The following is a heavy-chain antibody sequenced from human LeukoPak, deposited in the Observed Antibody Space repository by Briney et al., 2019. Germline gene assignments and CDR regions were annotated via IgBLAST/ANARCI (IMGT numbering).Heavy chain of an antibody. J-gene: IGHJ5*02. V-gene: IGHV4-4*07. CDR2: IYASGST. Sequence: PWETLSLTCTVSGGSISSYYWSWIRQPAGKGLEWIGRIYASGSTNYNPSLKSRVTMSVDTSKSQFSLKLISVTAADTAVYYCARDPRGIVGANDNWFDPWGQGTLVTVSS. CDR3: ARDPRGIVGANDNWFDP. D-gene: IGHD1-26*01. CDR1: GGSISSYY.